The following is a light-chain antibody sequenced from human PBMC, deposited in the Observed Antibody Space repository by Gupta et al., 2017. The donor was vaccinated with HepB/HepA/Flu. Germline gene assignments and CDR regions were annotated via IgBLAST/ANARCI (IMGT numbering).Light chain of an antibody. Sequence: DIQMTQSPSYLSASVGDRVTITCRASQSISRFLNWYQQKPGKAPKLLIYGASTLQSGVPSRFSGSGSGTDFTLTISTLQPEDCGTYYCQQTYSTPRTFGGGTKVEIK. CDR3: QQTYSTPRT. CDR1: QSISRF. CDR2: GAS. J-gene: IGKJ4*01. V-gene: IGKV1-39*01.